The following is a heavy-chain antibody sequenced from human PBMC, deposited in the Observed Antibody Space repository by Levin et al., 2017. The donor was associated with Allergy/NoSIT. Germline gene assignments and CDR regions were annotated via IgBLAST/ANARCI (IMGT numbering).Heavy chain of an antibody. Sequence: ASETLSLTCTVSGGSISRYYWSWIRQSPEKGLEWIGDINYSGSTNYNPPLRSRINISLDTSKKQFSLKLRSVTAADTAIYYCAGGKWFGELLNAFGNDYYYMDVWGKGTTVTVSS. V-gene: IGHV4-59*01. J-gene: IGHJ6*03. CDR1: GGSISRYY. CDR3: AGGKWFGELLNAFGNDYYYMDV. D-gene: IGHD3-10*01. CDR2: INYSGST.